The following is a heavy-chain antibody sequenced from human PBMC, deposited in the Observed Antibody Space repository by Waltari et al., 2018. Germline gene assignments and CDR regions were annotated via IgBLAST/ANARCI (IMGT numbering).Heavy chain of an antibody. CDR1: GYTFTSYD. CDR2: MNPNSGNT. CDR3: ARVRDFWSGSDY. D-gene: IGHD3-3*01. V-gene: IGHV1-8*03. J-gene: IGHJ4*02. Sequence: QVQLVQSGAEVKKPGASVKVSCKASGYTFTSYDINWVRQAPGQGLEWMGWMNPNSGNTGYAQKFQGRVTITRNTAISTAYMELSSLRSEDTAVYYCARVRDFWSGSDYWGQGTLVTVSS.